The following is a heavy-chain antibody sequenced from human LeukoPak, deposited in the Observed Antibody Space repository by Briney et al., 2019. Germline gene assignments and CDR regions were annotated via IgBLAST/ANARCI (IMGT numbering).Heavy chain of an antibody. CDR3: ARGVARSSKFHFSYYFDY. CDR1: SGSISTSNYY. Sequence: SETLSLTCTVSSGSISTSNYYWGWIRQPPGKGLEWIGSIYYSGSTYYNPSLKSRVTISVDTSKNQFSLKLSSVTAADTAVYYCARGVARSSKFHFSYYFDYWGQGTLVTVSS. V-gene: IGHV4-39*07. CDR2: IYYSGST. D-gene: IGHD6-6*01. J-gene: IGHJ4*02.